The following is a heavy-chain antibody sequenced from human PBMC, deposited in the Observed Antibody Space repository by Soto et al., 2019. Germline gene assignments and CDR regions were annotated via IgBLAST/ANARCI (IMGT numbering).Heavy chain of an antibody. V-gene: IGHV3-21*01. Sequence: GWSLRLSCEYSVFSFSTYSMHWVRQAPGKGLEWVSSIGRRSDIYYADSVKGRFTISRDNAKNSVSLQMNSLRDEDTAVYYCAREETAWPLAYGLDVWGQGTTVTVSS. J-gene: IGHJ6*02. CDR3: AREETAWPLAYGLDV. CDR1: VFSFSTYS. D-gene: IGHD2-21*02. CDR2: IGRRSDI.